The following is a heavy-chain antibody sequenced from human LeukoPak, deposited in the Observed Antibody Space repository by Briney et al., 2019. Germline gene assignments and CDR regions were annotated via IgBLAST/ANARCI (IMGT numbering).Heavy chain of an antibody. CDR2: MNPNSGNT. CDR3: ARAPDYSGSYLDY. Sequence: GASVKVSCKASGYTFTSYDINWVRQATGQGLEWMGWMNPNSGNTGYAQKFQGRVTMTRNTSISTAYMELSSLGSEDTAVYYCARAPDYSGSYLDYWGQGTLVTVSS. V-gene: IGHV1-8*01. J-gene: IGHJ4*02. D-gene: IGHD1-26*01. CDR1: GYTFTSYD.